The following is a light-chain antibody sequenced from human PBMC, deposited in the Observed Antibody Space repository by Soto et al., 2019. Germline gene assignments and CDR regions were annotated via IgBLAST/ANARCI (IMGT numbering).Light chain of an antibody. J-gene: IGKJ5*01. CDR2: DAS. CDR3: QQYYSYQIT. CDR1: QSISGW. V-gene: IGKV1-5*01. Sequence: DIHMTQSPSTLSSSFGDRVTITFLASQSISGWLAWYQQKPGKAPKLLIYDASTLQSGVPSRFSGSGSGTDFTLTISCLQSEDFATYYCQQYYSYQITFGQGTRLEIK.